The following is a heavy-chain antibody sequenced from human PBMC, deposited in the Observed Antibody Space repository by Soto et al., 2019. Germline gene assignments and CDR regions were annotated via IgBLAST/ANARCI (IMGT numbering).Heavy chain of an antibody. CDR2: ISGSGGST. CDR1: GLTFNSYA. CDR3: ANQPLLLWFGESPAHDY. J-gene: IGHJ4*02. D-gene: IGHD3-10*01. Sequence: GGSLRLSCASSGLTFNSYAISWVRQATGKGLEWVSAISGSGGSTYHADSVKGRFTISRDNSKNTLYLQMNSLRAEDTAVYYCANQPLLLWFGESPAHDYWGQGTLVTVSS. V-gene: IGHV3-23*01.